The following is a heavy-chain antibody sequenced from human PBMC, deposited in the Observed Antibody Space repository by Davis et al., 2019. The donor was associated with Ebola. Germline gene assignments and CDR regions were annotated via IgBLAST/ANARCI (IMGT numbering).Heavy chain of an antibody. Sequence: MPSETLSLTCTVSGGSISSYSWSWIRQPPGKGLEWIGYIYYSGRTNYNPSLKSRFPISVDTSKNQFSLKLSSVTAADTAVYYCARHTIVVVTAIPYFDYWGQGTLVTVSS. D-gene: IGHD2-21*02. CDR1: GGSISSYS. CDR3: ARHTIVVVTAIPYFDY. V-gene: IGHV4-59*08. CDR2: IYYSGRT. J-gene: IGHJ4*02.